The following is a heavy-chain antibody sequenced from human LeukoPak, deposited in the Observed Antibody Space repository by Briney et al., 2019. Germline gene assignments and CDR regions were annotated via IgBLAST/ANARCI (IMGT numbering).Heavy chain of an antibody. CDR2: INHSGST. Sequence: SETLSLTCAVYGGSFSGYYWSWIRQPPGKGLEWIGEINHSGSTNYNPSLKSRVTISVDTSKNQFSLKLSSVTAADTAVYYCARVSGTTPPYFDYWGQGTLVTVSS. D-gene: IGHD1-7*01. CDR1: GGSFSGYY. J-gene: IGHJ4*02. CDR3: ARVSGTTPPYFDY. V-gene: IGHV4-34*01.